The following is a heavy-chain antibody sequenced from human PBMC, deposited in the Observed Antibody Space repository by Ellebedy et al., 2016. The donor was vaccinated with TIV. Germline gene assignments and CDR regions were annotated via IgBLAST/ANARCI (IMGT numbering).Heavy chain of an antibody. CDR3: ARDAMLWIFDS. J-gene: IGHJ4*02. V-gene: IGHV3-7*01. CDR1: GFTFSSYW. CDR2: IKQDGSEK. Sequence: GESLKISCAASGFTFSSYWMSWVRQAPGKGLEWVANIKQDGSEKYYVDSVKGRFTISRDKAKKSVYLQMNSLTVEDTAIYYCARDAMLWIFDSWGQGTLVTVSS. D-gene: IGHD2-2*01.